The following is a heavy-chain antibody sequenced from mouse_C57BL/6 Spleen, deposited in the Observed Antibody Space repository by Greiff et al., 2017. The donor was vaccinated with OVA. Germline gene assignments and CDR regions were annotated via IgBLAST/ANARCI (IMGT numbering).Heavy chain of an antibody. Sequence: VQLQQSGAELARPGASVKLSCKASGYTFTSYGISWVKQRTGQGLEWIGEIYPRSGSTYYNEKFKGKATLTADKSSSTAYMELRSLTSEDSAVYFCARRSSNYFYAMDYWGQGTSVTVSS. J-gene: IGHJ4*01. D-gene: IGHD2-5*01. CDR3: ARRSSNYFYAMDY. V-gene: IGHV1-81*01. CDR1: GYTFTSYG. CDR2: IYPRSGST.